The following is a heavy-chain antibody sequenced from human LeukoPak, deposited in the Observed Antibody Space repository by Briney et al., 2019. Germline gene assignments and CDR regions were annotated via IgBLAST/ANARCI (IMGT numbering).Heavy chain of an antibody. J-gene: IGHJ4*02. V-gene: IGHV1-69*13. CDR2: IIPIFGTA. D-gene: IGHD6-19*01. CDR3: ATIGSSGWYYFDY. CDR1: GGTFSSYA. Sequence: VASVKVSCKASGGTFSSYAISWVRQAPGQGLEWMGGIIPIFGTANYAQKFQGRVTITADESTSTAYMELCSLRSEDTAVYYCATIGSSGWYYFDYWGQGTLVTVSS.